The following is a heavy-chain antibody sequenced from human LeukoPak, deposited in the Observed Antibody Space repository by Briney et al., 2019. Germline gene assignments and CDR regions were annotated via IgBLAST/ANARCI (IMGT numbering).Heavy chain of an antibody. Sequence: HGESLLISCKGSGYTFSSYWIGWVRQLPGKGLEWMGIIYPGDSDTRYSPSLQGQVTISVDTSIGTAYLQWSSLKASDTAIYYCARQNDFRLDYWGQGTLVTVSS. CDR1: GYTFSSYW. D-gene: IGHD3-3*01. CDR3: ARQNDFRLDY. V-gene: IGHV5-51*01. J-gene: IGHJ4*02. CDR2: IYPGDSDT.